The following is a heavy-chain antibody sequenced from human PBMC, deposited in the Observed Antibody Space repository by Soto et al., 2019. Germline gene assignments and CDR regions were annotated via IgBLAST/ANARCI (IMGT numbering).Heavy chain of an antibody. V-gene: IGHV3-66*01. CDR2: INSGGST. J-gene: IGHJ6*02. Sequence: EVQLVESGGTLVQPGGSLRLSCAASGFDASVNYMTWVRQAPGKGLEWVSAINSGGSTFYADSVKGRFTTSRDNSKNTLDLQMNSLRGEDAAVYYCVRENYYSGRDVWGQGTPVTVSS. CDR3: VRENYYSGRDV. CDR1: GFDASVNY.